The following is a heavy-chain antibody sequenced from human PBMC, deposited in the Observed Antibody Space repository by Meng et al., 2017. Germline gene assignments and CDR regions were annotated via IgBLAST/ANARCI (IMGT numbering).Heavy chain of an antibody. J-gene: IGHJ4*02. CDR1: GDSVSSKSAA. Sequence: QVQLQQSGPGLVKASQTLSLTCAISGDSVSSKSAAWHWIRQSPSRGLEWLGRTYYRSKWYNNYAVSVRSRLTINPDTSKNQFSLHLKSVTPEDTAVYYCAIVDPERSLDYWGQGTLVTVSS. V-gene: IGHV6-1*01. CDR3: AIVDPERSLDY. D-gene: IGHD2-2*03. CDR2: TYYRSKWYN.